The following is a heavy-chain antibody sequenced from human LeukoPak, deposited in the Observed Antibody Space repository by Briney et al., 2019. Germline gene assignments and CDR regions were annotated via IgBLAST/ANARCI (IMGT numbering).Heavy chain of an antibody. CDR1: GFTFSTYA. CDR2: VSGSGSLT. V-gene: IGHV3-23*01. Sequence: QAGGSLRLSCAASGFTFSTYAMSWVRQAPGKGLEWVSDVSGSGSLTYYADSVKGRFTISRDNSKNTLYLQMNSLRAEDTAVYYCASGPTLDFDIWGQGTMVTVSS. J-gene: IGHJ3*02. D-gene: IGHD2/OR15-2a*01. CDR3: ASGPTLDFDI.